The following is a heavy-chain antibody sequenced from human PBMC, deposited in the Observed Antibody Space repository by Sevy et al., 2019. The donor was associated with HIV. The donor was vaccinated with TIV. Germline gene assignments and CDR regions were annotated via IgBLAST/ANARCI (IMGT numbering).Heavy chain of an antibody. J-gene: IGHJ2*01. Sequence: LSLTCAVSGFTFDDYAMHWVRQAPGKGLEWVSSISWNSGSIDYADSVKGRFSISRDDAKNSLYLQMNSLRPEDTALYYCARDLGSSWYDVDWYFDLWGRGTLVTVSS. CDR3: ARDLGSSWYDVDWYFDL. CDR2: ISWNSGSI. V-gene: IGHV3-9*01. D-gene: IGHD6-13*01. CDR1: GFTFDDYA.